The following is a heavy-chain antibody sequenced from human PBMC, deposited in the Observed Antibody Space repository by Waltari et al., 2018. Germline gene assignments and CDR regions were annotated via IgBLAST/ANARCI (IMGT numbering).Heavy chain of an antibody. Sequence: EVQLVESGGGLVQPGGSLRLSCAASGLPFSTSWISWVRQAPGKGLQRVANIKEDGTQTYYMDSVKGRFTISRDNAKNSLYLQMNSLRAEDTAVYYCARDKGWQQFDYWGQGALVTVSS. CDR1: GLPFSTSW. J-gene: IGHJ4*02. CDR2: IKEDGTQT. D-gene: IGHD6-19*01. V-gene: IGHV3-7*01. CDR3: ARDKGWQQFDY.